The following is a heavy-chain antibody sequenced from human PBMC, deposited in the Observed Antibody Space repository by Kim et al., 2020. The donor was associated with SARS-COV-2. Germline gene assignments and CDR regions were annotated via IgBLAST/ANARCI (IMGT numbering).Heavy chain of an antibody. CDR3: ASDSRAGYSSSPDAFDI. V-gene: IGHV3-23*03. D-gene: IGHD6-13*01. Sequence: GGSLRLSCAASGFTFSSYAMSWVRQAPGKGLEWVSVIYSGGSSTYYADSVKGRFTISRDNSKNTLYLQMNSLRAEDTAVYYCASDSRAGYSSSPDAFDIWGQGTMVTVSS. J-gene: IGHJ3*02. CDR1: GFTFSSYA. CDR2: IYSGGSST.